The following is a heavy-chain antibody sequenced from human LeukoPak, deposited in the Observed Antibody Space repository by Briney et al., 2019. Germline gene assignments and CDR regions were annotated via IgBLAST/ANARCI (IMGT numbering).Heavy chain of an antibody. CDR3: ARDPGGSYSDY. CDR1: GGSISSSNYY. V-gene: IGHV4-39*07. D-gene: IGHD1-26*01. J-gene: IGHJ4*02. CDR2: IYYSGST. Sequence: SETLSLTCTVSGGSISSSNYYWGWIRQPPGKGLEWIGSIYYSGSTYYNPSLKSRVTISVDTSKNQFSLKLSSVTAADTAVYYCARDPGGSYSDYWGQGTLVTVSS.